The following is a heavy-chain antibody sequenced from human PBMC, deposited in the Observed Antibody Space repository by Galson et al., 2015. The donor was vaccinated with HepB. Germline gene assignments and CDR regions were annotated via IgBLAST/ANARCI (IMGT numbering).Heavy chain of an antibody. J-gene: IGHJ4*02. CDR3: ARRSDPYSSSSGNFDY. CDR2: IIPIFGTA. CDR1: GGTFSSYA. V-gene: IGHV1-69*13. D-gene: IGHD6-6*01. Sequence: SVTVSCKASGGTFSSYAISWVRQAPGQGLEWMGGIIPIFGTANYAQKFQGRVTITADESTSTAYMELSSLRSEDTAVYYCARRSDPYSSSSGNFDYWGQGTLVTVSS.